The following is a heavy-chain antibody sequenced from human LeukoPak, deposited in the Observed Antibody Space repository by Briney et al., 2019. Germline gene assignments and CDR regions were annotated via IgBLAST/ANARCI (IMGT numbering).Heavy chain of an antibody. Sequence: GGSLRLSCAASGFTFSSYWMSWVRQAPGKGLEWVANIKQDGSEKYYVDSVKGRFTISRDNAKNSLYLQMNSLRAEDTAVYYCAKVDDLDWFDPWGQGTLVTVSS. CDR3: AKVDDLDWFDP. CDR2: IKQDGSEK. V-gene: IGHV3-7*01. J-gene: IGHJ5*02. CDR1: GFTFSSYW. D-gene: IGHD3/OR15-3a*01.